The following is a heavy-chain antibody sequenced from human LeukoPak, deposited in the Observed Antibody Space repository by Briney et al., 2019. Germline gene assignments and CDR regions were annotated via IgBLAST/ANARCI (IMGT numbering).Heavy chain of an antibody. CDR1: GGSISSGDYY. J-gene: IGHJ4*02. D-gene: IGHD1-26*01. V-gene: IGHV4-30-4*01. Sequence: SETLSLTCTVSGGSISSGDYYWSWIRQPPGKGLEWIGYIYYSGSTYYNPSLKSRVTISVDTSKNQFSLKLSSVTAADTAVYYCAREGSDGSYWVGYWGQGTLVTVSS. CDR2: IYYSGST. CDR3: AREGSDGSYWVGY.